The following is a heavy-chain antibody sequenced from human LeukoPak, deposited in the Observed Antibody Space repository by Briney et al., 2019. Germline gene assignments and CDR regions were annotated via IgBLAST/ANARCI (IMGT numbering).Heavy chain of an antibody. CDR2: IYYSGST. Sequence: SETLSLTCTVSGGSISSYYWSWIRQPPGKGLEWIGSIYYSGSTYYNPSLKSRVTISVDTSKNQFSLKLSSVTAADTAVYYCARLGRDSSSWYGRWFDPWGQGTLVTVSS. J-gene: IGHJ5*02. D-gene: IGHD6-13*01. V-gene: IGHV4-59*05. CDR1: GGSISSYY. CDR3: ARLGRDSSSWYGRWFDP.